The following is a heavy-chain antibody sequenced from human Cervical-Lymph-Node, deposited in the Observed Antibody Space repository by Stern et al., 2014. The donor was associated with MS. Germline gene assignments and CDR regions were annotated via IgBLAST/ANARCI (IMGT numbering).Heavy chain of an antibody. V-gene: IGHV3-23*04. CDR1: GFTFTNYV. D-gene: IGHD4-11*01. J-gene: IGHJ4*02. Sequence: VQLVESGGGLVQPGGSLSLSCAASGFTFTNYVMNWVRQAPGKGLQWVSTISGAGSSPYYADSVKGRFTISRDNSKDTLFLHMTNLRADDTAVYYCARGPPRYSDYRLDYWGQGNLVTVSS. CDR3: ARGPPRYSDYRLDY. CDR2: ISGAGSSP.